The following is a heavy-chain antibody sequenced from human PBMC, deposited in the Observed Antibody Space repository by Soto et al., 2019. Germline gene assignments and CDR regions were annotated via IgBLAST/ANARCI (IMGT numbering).Heavy chain of an antibody. Sequence: PGGSLRLSCAASGFTFSSYGMHWVRQAPGKGLEWVSYISSSGTVMYYADSLKDRFTISRDNAQNSLYLRINSLRVEDTAVYYCARDSLPYAFDIWGQGTMVTVSS. CDR1: GFTFSSYG. CDR3: ARDSLPYAFDI. V-gene: IGHV3-48*04. D-gene: IGHD3-16*02. J-gene: IGHJ3*02. CDR2: ISSSGTVM.